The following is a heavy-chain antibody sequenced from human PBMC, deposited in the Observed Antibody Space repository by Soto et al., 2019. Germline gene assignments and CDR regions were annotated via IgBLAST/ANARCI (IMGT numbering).Heavy chain of an antibody. CDR2: IKSRTDGGTT. V-gene: IGHV3-15*07. Sequence: GGSLRLSCAASGFTFSNAWMNWVRQAPGKGLEWVGRIKSRTDGGTTDYAAPVKGRFTISRDDSKNTLYLQMNSLKTEDTAVYYCTTVAEYSSSWSYYYYGMDVWGQGTTVTVSS. CDR3: TTVAEYSSSWSYYYYGMDV. D-gene: IGHD6-13*01. CDR1: GFTFSNAW. J-gene: IGHJ6*02.